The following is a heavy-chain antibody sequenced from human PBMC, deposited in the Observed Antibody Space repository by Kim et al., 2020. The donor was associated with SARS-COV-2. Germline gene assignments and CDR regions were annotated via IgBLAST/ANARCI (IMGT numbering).Heavy chain of an antibody. Sequence: GGSYYADSVTGRFTISRHNTKNTLYLQMNSLRAEDTAIYYCAKNWNGDYWGQGTLVTVSS. CDR3: AKNWNGDY. D-gene: IGHD1-1*01. V-gene: IGHV3-23*01. J-gene: IGHJ4*02. CDR2: GGS.